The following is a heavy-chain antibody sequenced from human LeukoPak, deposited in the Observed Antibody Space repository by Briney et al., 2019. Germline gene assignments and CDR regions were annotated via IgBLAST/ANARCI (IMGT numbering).Heavy chain of an antibody. CDR2: IWYDGSNK. D-gene: IGHD1-26*01. CDR1: GFTFSSYA. V-gene: IGHV3-33*08. CDR3: AGDRATNYFDY. J-gene: IGHJ4*02. Sequence: PGGSLRLSCAASGFTFSSYAMHWVRQAPGKGLEWVAFIWYDGSNKYYTDSVKGRFTISRDNSKNTLYLQMNSLRAEDTAVYYCAGDRATNYFDYWGQGALVTISS.